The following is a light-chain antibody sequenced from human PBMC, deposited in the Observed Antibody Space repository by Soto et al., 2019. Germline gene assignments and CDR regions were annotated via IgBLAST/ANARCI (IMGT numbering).Light chain of an antibody. Sequence: EIVLTQSPATLSLSPGERATLSCRASQSVSSYLAWYQQKPGQAPRLLIYDASNRATGIPDRFSGSGSGTDFTLTISRLEPEDFAVYYCQQYGLSLLTFGGGTKVDIK. CDR2: DAS. J-gene: IGKJ4*01. CDR1: QSVSSY. CDR3: QQYGLSLLT. V-gene: IGKV3-11*01.